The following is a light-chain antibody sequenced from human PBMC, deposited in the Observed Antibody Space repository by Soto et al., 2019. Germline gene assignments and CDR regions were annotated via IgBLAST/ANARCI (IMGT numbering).Light chain of an antibody. CDR3: QQPKHWPPLT. V-gene: IGKV3-11*01. J-gene: IGKJ4*01. CDR1: HNVDSY. Sequence: EVVLTQSPDILSLSPGERATLSCRTSHNVDSYVAWYQQKPGQAPRLLIYDASNRVTGIPTRFIGSGSGTEFTLTISSLEHEDFAVYYCQQPKHWPPLTFGGGTKVEIK. CDR2: DAS.